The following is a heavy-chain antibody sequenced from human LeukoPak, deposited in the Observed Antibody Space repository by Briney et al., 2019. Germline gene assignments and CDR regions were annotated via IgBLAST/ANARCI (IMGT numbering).Heavy chain of an antibody. Sequence: ASVKVSXKASGYTFTSYGISWVRQAPGQGLEWMGWISAYNGNTNYAQKLQGRVTMTTDTSTSTAYMELRSLRSDDTAVYYCARGGEIAGATTWSDYWGQGTLVTVSS. CDR1: GYTFTSYG. V-gene: IGHV1-18*01. CDR3: ARGGEIAGATTWSDY. J-gene: IGHJ4*02. D-gene: IGHD1-26*01. CDR2: ISAYNGNT.